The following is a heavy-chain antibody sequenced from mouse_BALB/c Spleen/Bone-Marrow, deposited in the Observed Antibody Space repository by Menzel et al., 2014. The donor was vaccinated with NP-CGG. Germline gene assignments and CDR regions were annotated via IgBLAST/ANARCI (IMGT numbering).Heavy chain of an antibody. CDR2: ISYDGNN. Sequence: EVKLVESGPGLVKPSQSLSLTCSVTGYSITSGYYWNWIRQFPGNKLEWMGYISYDGNNNYNPSLKNRISITRDTSKNHFFLKLNSVTTEDTATYYCAREDYGNYDYFDYWGQGTTLTVSS. V-gene: IGHV3-6*02. J-gene: IGHJ2*01. CDR3: AREDYGNYDYFDY. CDR1: GYSITSGYY. D-gene: IGHD2-1*01.